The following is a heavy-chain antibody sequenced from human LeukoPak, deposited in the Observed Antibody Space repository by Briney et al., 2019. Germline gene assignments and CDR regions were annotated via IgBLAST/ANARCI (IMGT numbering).Heavy chain of an antibody. CDR2: ISSSSSNI. D-gene: IGHD5-24*01. CDR3: AKDRRQRDGYNYPDAFDI. J-gene: IGHJ3*02. CDR1: GFTFSSYS. Sequence: GGSLRLSCAASGFTFSSYSMNWVRQAPGKRLEWVSSISSSSSNIYYADSVKGRFTISRDNSKNTLYLQMNSLRAEDTAVYYCAKDRRQRDGYNYPDAFDIWGQGTMVTVSS. V-gene: IGHV3-21*04.